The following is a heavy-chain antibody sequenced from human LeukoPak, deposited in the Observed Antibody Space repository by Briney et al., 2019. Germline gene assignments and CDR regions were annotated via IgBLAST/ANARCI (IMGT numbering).Heavy chain of an antibody. CDR3: ARSLTTVTTPRSYYYYYMDV. J-gene: IGHJ6*03. CDR1: GFTFSSYG. CDR2: ISYDGSNK. D-gene: IGHD4-17*01. V-gene: IGHV3-30*03. Sequence: PGRSLRLSCAASGFTFSSYGMHWVRQAPGKGLEWVAVISYDGSNKYYADSVKGRFTISRDNSKNTLYLQMNSLRAEDTAVYYCARSLTTVTTPRSYYYYYMDVWGKGTTVTVSS.